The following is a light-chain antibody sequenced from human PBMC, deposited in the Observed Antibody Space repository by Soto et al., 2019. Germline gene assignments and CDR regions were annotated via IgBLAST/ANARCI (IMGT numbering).Light chain of an antibody. Sequence: EIVLTQSPATLSLSPGERATLSCRASQSVSSYLAWYQQKPGQAPRLLIYDASNRATGIPARFSGSGSGTDFTLTISSLEPEDFAVYYCQQNDSSPSWTFGQGTKVDIK. J-gene: IGKJ1*01. CDR2: DAS. CDR1: QSVSSY. CDR3: QQNDSSPSWT. V-gene: IGKV3-11*01.